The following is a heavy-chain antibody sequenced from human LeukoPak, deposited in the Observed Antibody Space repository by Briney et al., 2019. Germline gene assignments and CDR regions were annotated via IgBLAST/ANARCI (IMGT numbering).Heavy chain of an antibody. CDR1: GGSISSYY. D-gene: IGHD4-17*01. CDR2: ISYSGTT. V-gene: IGHV4-59*12. Sequence: SETLSLTCTVSGGSISSYYWSWIRQPPGKGLEWIGDISYSGTTNYNPSLKSRVTISVDTSKNQFSLKLSSVTAADTAVYYCASVPAYGDYGYYYYYMDVWGKGTTVTVSS. J-gene: IGHJ6*03. CDR3: ASVPAYGDYGYYYYYMDV.